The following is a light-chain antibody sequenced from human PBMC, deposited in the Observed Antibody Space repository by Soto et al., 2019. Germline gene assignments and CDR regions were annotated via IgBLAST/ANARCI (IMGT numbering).Light chain of an antibody. Sequence: IQMTQSPSTLSASVGDRVTITCRASQYLNRWLAWYQQKPGKAPKLLIYKASTLETGVPSRFSGSGSGTEFTLTISSLQPEDSVTYYCQESNILETFGQGNKLDI. CDR2: KAS. V-gene: IGKV1-5*03. CDR1: QYLNRW. CDR3: QESNILET. J-gene: IGKJ2*01.